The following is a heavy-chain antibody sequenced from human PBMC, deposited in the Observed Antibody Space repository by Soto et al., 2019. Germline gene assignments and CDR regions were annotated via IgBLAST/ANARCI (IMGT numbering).Heavy chain of an antibody. V-gene: IGHV4-31*03. Sequence: PSETLSLTCTVSGGSISSGGYYWSWIRQHPGKGLEWIGYIYYSGSTYYNPSLKSRVTISVDTSKNQFSLKLSSVTAADTAVYYCARVGVHLHSLYYYMDVWGKGTTVTVSS. J-gene: IGHJ6*03. D-gene: IGHD1-26*01. CDR1: GGSISSGGYY. CDR2: IYYSGST. CDR3: ARVGVHLHSLYYYMDV.